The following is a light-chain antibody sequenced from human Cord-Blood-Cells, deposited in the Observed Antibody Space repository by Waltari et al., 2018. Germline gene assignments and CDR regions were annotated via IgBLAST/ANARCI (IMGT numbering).Light chain of an antibody. CDR2: AAS. V-gene: IGKV1-39*01. CDR3: QQSYSIPYS. J-gene: IGKJ2*03. CDR1: QGISSY. Sequence: DIQMTQSPSSLSASVGDRVTITCRASQGISSYLNWYQEKPGKAPKLLIYAASSLHSGVPSRFSGSGSGKDFTFTISSLQPEDFSTYYCQQSYSIPYSFGQGTKLEIK.